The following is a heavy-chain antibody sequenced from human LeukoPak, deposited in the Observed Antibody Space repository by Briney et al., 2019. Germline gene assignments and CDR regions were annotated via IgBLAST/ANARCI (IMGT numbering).Heavy chain of an antibody. CDR1: GYTFTSYG. J-gene: IGHJ5*02. Sequence: ASVKVSCKASGYTFTSYGISWVRQAPGQRLEWMGWISAYNGNTNYAQKLQGRVTMTTDTSTSTAYMELRSLRSDDTAVYYCARDYSSGDFWSGYYAAVWFDPWGQGTLVAVSS. V-gene: IGHV1-18*01. D-gene: IGHD3-3*01. CDR3: ARDYSSGDFWSGYYAAVWFDP. CDR2: ISAYNGNT.